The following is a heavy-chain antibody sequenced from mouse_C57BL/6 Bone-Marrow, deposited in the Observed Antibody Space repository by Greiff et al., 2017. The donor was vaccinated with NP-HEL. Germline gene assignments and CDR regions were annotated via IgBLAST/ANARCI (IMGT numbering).Heavy chain of an antibody. CDR1: GYTFTSYW. D-gene: IGHD2-4*01. J-gene: IGHJ4*01. CDR2: IDPSDSYT. Sequence: QVQLKQPGAELVMPGASVKLSCKASGYTFTSYWMHWVKQRPGQGLEWIGEIDPSDSYTNYNQKFKGKSTLTVDKSSSTAYMQLSSLTSEDSAVYYCARGNYDRDYYAMDYWGQGTSVTVSS. V-gene: IGHV1-69*01. CDR3: ARGNYDRDYYAMDY.